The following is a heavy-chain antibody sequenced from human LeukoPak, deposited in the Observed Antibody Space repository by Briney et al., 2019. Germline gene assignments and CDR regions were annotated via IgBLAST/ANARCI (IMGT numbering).Heavy chain of an antibody. V-gene: IGHV3-9*01. CDR1: GFTFDDYA. CDR2: ISWNTGTI. J-gene: IGHJ4*02. CDR3: AKDITSTVAGIHY. D-gene: IGHD6-19*01. Sequence: GGSLRLSCAASGFTFDDYAMHWVRQAPGKGPEWVSGISWNTGTIGYADSVKGRFTISRDNAKNSLYLQMNSLRAEDTALYYCAKDITSTVAGIHYWGQGTLVTVSS.